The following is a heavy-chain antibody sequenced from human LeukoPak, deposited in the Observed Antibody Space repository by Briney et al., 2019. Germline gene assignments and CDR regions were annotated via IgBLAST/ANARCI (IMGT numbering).Heavy chain of an antibody. Sequence: PGGSLRLSCAASGFTFSSYATSWVRQAPGKGLEWVSAISGSGGSTYYADSVKGRFTISRDNSKNTLYLQMNSLRAEDTAVYYCAKDMEEWELLTFDYWGQGTLVTVS. CDR2: ISGSGGST. D-gene: IGHD1-26*01. J-gene: IGHJ4*02. V-gene: IGHV3-23*01. CDR1: GFTFSSYA. CDR3: AKDMEEWELLTFDY.